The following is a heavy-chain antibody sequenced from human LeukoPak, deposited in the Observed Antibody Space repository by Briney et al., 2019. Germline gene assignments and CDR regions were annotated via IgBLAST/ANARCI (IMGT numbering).Heavy chain of an antibody. CDR3: AELGITMIGGV. CDR1: GFSFSSYT. D-gene: IGHD3-10*02. Sequence: AGGSLRLSCAASGFSFSSYTMNWVRQAPGKGLEWVSSITISSSSIYYADSLKGRFTISRDNAKNSLYLQMNSLRAEDTAVYYCAELGITMIGGVWGKGTTVTISS. J-gene: IGHJ6*04. V-gene: IGHV3-21*01. CDR2: ITISSSSI.